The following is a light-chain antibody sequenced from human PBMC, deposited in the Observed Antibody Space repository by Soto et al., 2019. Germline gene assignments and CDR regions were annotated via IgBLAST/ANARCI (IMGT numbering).Light chain of an antibody. Sequence: EIVLTQSPATLSLSPGERATLSCRASQSVSSYLAWYQQKPGQAPRLLIYDASNRATGIPARFSGSGSGTEFTLTISSLQSEDFAVYYCHQHNNWWTFGQGTKVEI. J-gene: IGKJ1*01. CDR2: DAS. CDR1: QSVSSY. V-gene: IGKV3-11*01. CDR3: HQHNNWWT.